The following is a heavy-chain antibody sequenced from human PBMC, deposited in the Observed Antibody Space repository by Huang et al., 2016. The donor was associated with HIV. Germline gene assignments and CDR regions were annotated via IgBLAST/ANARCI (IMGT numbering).Heavy chain of an antibody. Sequence: QVQLVQSGAEVKKPGASVKVSCKASGYIFISYAMHWVRQVPGQRLEWMGWINAGNCNTKYSQKFQGRVTITRDTSASTVYMELSSLRSEDTAVYYCARRSYDILTGYYQFDYWGQGTLVTVSS. D-gene: IGHD3-9*01. V-gene: IGHV1-3*01. CDR3: ARRSYDILTGYYQFDY. CDR1: GYIFISYA. CDR2: INAGNCNT. J-gene: IGHJ4*02.